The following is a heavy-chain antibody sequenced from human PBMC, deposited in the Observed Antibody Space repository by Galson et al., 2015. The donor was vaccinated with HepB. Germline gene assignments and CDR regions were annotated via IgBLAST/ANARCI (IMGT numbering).Heavy chain of an antibody. D-gene: IGHD2-2*01. CDR2: IWYDGSNK. Sequence: SLRLSCAASGFTFSTFVMHWVRQAPGKGLEWVAVIWYDGSNKYYADSVKGRFTISRDNSKNTLYLQMNSLRAEDTAVYYCARDRGCSSTSCFRPFYFDYWGQGTLVTVSS. J-gene: IGHJ4*02. V-gene: IGHV3-33*01. CDR1: GFTFSTFV. CDR3: ARDRGCSSTSCFRPFYFDY.